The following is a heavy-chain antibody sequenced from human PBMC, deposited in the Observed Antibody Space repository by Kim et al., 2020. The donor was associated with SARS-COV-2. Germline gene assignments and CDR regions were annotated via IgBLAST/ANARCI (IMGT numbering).Heavy chain of an antibody. Sequence: GGSLRLSCAASGFAFEDHAMHWVRQAPGKGLEWVSGISWNGDTIDYADSVKGRFTVSRDNAENSVYLHMSSPGPEDTALYFCVKDRLLGVTLYYFDAWG. V-gene: IGHV3-9*01. CDR3: VKDRLLGVTLYYFDA. J-gene: IGHJ3*01. CDR1: GFAFEDHA. CDR2: ISWNGDTI. D-gene: IGHD3-3*01.